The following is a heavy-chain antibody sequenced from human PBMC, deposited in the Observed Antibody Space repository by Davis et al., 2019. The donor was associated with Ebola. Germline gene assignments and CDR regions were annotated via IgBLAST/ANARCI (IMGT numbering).Heavy chain of an antibody. Sequence: GESLKISCAASGFTFSSNSMNWVXQAPGTFLFFFSFISSTSNYIYYADSVKGRFTVSRDNAKNSLYLQMNSLRAEDTAVYYCVRDPALVVTGGGWFFGLWGRGTLVTVSS. J-gene: IGHJ2*01. CDR3: VRDPALVVTGGGWFFGL. CDR2: ISSTSNYI. V-gene: IGHV3-21*01. CDR1: GFTFSSNS. D-gene: IGHD2-21*02.